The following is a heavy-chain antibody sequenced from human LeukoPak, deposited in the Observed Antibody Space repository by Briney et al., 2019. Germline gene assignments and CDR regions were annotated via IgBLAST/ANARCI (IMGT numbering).Heavy chain of an antibody. CDR1: GFTFSSYW. D-gene: IGHD3-22*01. J-gene: IGHJ4*02. Sequence: GGSLRLSCAASGFTFSSYWMSWVRQAPGKGLEWVANIKQDGSEKYYVDSMKGRFTISRDNAKNSLYLQMNSLRAEDTAVYYCASIYYDSSGYPLDYWGQGTLVTVSS. CDR3: ASIYYDSSGYPLDY. V-gene: IGHV3-7*01. CDR2: IKQDGSEK.